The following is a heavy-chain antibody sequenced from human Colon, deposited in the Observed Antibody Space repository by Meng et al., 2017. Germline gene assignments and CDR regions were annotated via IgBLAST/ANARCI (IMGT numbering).Heavy chain of an antibody. CDR3: ARGDVAYCGGDCYPV. D-gene: IGHD2-21*02. V-gene: IGHV4-59*01. CDR2: IYYNGNT. J-gene: IGHJ4*02. Sequence: GPGPGMMRPSETLSLTCPCSGGSLRRYSWSWLRQSPGKGLEWIGYIYYNGNTNYNPSLKSRVTISLDMSENQVSLNLTSVTAADTAVYYCARGDVAYCGGDCYPVWGQGTLVTVSS. CDR1: GGSLRRYS.